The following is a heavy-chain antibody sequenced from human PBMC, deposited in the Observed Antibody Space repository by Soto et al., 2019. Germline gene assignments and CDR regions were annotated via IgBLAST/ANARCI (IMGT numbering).Heavy chain of an antibody. CDR3: ARVGVYCSSTSCQSFYYYYGMDV. J-gene: IGHJ6*02. V-gene: IGHV4-31*03. D-gene: IGHD2-2*01. Sequence: SETLSLTCTVSGGSISSGGYYWSWIRQHPGKGLEWIGYIYYSGSTYYNPSLKSRVTISVDTSKNQFSLKLSSVTAADTAVYYCARVGVYCSSTSCQSFYYYYGMDVWGQGTTVTVSS. CDR1: GGSISSGGYY. CDR2: IYYSGST.